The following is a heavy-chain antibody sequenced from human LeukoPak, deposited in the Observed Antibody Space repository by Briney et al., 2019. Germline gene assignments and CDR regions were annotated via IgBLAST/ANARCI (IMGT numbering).Heavy chain of an antibody. V-gene: IGHV4-34*01. CDR2: INHSGST. CDR1: GGSFSGYY. D-gene: IGHD6-19*01. CDR3: ASLGSALACRFDL. J-gene: IGHJ5*02. Sequence: SETLSLTCAVYGGSFSGYYWGWIRQPPGKGLEWIGEINHSGSTNYSPPLTSRVTISVDTYKNQVSLKLSSVTAADTAVCYCASLGSALACRFDLWGQGTLATVSS.